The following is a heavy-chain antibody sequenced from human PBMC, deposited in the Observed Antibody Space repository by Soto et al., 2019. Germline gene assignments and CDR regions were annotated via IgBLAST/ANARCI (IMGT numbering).Heavy chain of an antibody. CDR1: CSSISSYY. D-gene: IGHD3-10*01. Sequence: SETLSLTCTFSCSSISSYYWSWIRQPPGKGLEWIGYIYYSGSTYYNPSLKSRVTVSVDTSMNQFSLKLSSVTAADTAVYYCVRQGYPSGSYYYYGMDVWGQGTTVT. V-gene: IGHV4-59*01. CDR2: IYYSGST. CDR3: VRQGYPSGSYYYYGMDV. J-gene: IGHJ6*02.